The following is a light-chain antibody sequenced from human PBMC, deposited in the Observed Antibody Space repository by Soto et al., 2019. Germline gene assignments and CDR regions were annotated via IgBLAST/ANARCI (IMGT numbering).Light chain of an antibody. CDR2: DVS. CDR1: SSDVGGYNY. J-gene: IGLJ1*01. CDR3: SPYTSSSTPYV. V-gene: IGLV2-14*01. Sequence: QSVLTQPASVSGSHGQSITISCTGTSSDVGGYNYVSWYQQHPGKAPKLMIYDVSNRPSGVSNRFSGSKSGNTASLTISGLQAEDEADYYCSPYTSSSTPYVFGTGTKVTVL.